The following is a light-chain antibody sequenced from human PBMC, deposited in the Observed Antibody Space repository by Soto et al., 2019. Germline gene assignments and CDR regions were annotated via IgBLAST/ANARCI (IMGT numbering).Light chain of an antibody. J-gene: IGKJ5*01. V-gene: IGKV3-15*01. CDR3: KQYNTWPPFT. Sequence: IVTTQSPANVSVSPGERATLSCRASQSIASNLAWYQQKPGQAPRLLILGASTRATGIPARFSGSGSGTEFTLTISSLQSEDFAVYYCKQYNTWPPFTFGQGTRLEIK. CDR1: QSIASN. CDR2: GAS.